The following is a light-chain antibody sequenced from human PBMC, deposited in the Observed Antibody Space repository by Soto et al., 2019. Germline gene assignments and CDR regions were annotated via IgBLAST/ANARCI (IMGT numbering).Light chain of an antibody. CDR2: EGS. V-gene: IGLV2-23*01. CDR3: CSYAGSSIVV. Sequence: ALTQPASVSGSPGQSITISCTGTSSDVGSYNLVSWYQQHPGKAPKLMIYEGSKRPSGVSNRFSGSKSGNTASLTISGLQAEDEADYYCCSYAGSSIVVFGGGTKVTVL. CDR1: SSDVGSYNL. J-gene: IGLJ2*01.